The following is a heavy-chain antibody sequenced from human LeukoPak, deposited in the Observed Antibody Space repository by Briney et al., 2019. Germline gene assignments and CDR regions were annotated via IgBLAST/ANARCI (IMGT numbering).Heavy chain of an antibody. Sequence: PSETLSLTCAVYGGSFSGYYWSWIRQPPGKGLEWIGEINHGGSTNYNPSLKSRVTISVDTSKNQFSLKLSSVTAADTAVYYCARAPDYCSSTSCYVYYYGMDVWGQGTTVTVSS. CDR3: ARAPDYCSSTSCYVYYYGMDV. CDR1: GGSFSGYY. D-gene: IGHD2-2*01. V-gene: IGHV4-34*01. CDR2: INHGGST. J-gene: IGHJ6*02.